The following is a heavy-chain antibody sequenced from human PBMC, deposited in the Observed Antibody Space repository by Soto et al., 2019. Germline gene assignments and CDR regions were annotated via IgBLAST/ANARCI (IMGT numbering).Heavy chain of an antibody. CDR1: GFTFSSYS. J-gene: IGHJ4*02. D-gene: IGHD3-22*01. Sequence: GGSLRLSCAASGFTFSSYSMNWVRQAPGKGLEWVSAISSSSSYIYYADSVKGRFTISRDNAKNSLYLQMNSLRAEDTAVYYWANGYSSGYYPLTHFDYWGQGTLVTVSS. V-gene: IGHV3-21*01. CDR2: ISSSSSYI. CDR3: ANGYSSGYYPLTHFDY.